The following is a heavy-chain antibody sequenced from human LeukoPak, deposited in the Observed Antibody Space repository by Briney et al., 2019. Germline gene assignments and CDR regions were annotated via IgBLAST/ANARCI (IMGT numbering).Heavy chain of an antibody. J-gene: IGHJ1*01. CDR2: IYTSGSA. D-gene: IGHD2-2*01. CDR3: AREGRDYCNSTSCLRYFHL. Sequence: SQTLSLTCTVSGGFISSGSYYWSWLRQPAGKGLEWIGRIYTSGSANYNPSLKSRVTISLDTSKNQFSLKLTSVIAADTAVYYCAREGRDYCNSTSCLRYFHLWGQGTLVTVSS. V-gene: IGHV4-61*02. CDR1: GGFISSGSYY.